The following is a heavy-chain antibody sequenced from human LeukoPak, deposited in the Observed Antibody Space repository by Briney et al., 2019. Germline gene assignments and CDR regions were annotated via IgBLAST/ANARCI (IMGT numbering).Heavy chain of an antibody. V-gene: IGHV3-30*02. D-gene: IGHD3-10*01. Sequence: GGSLRLSCAASGFALSNFAMHWVRQAPGKGLEWVAVIRFDENDKHYADSVKGRFTISRDTSKNTLYLQMSSLRIEDTAFYYCASSGPFSGPRWGQGTLVAVSS. CDR2: IRFDENDK. CDR3: ASSGPFSGPR. CDR1: GFALSNFA. J-gene: IGHJ4*02.